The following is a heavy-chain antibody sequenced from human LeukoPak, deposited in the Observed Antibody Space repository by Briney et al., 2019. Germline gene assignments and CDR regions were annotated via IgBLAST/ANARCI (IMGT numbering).Heavy chain of an antibody. CDR3: ARARGYSSGWYDIKPHKFDY. CDR1: GGSISSYY. J-gene: IGHJ4*02. V-gene: IGHV4-59*01. Sequence: PSETLSLTCTVSGGSISSYYWSWIRQPPGKGLEWIGDIYYSGSTNYNPSLKSRVTISVDTSKNQFSLKLSSVTAADTAVYYCARARGYSSGWYDIKPHKFDYWGQGTLVTVSS. D-gene: IGHD6-19*01. CDR2: IYYSGST.